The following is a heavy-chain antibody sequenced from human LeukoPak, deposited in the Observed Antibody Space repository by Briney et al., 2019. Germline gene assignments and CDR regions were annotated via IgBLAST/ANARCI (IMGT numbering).Heavy chain of an antibody. V-gene: IGHV4-59*01. Sequence: SETLSLTCTVSGGSINSYYWSWIRQPPGRGLEYIGHIYYSGNTDYNPSLKSRVTISVDTSKNQFSLKLNSVTAADTAVYYCARDEDYDSSGSLYGMDVWGQGTTVTVSS. CDR1: GGSINSYY. CDR2: IYYSGNT. J-gene: IGHJ6*02. D-gene: IGHD6-19*01. CDR3: ARDEDYDSSGSLYGMDV.